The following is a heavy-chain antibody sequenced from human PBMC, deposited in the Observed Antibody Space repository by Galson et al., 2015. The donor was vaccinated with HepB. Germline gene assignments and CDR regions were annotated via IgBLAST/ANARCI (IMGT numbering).Heavy chain of an antibody. CDR1: GFTFSSYA. CDR3: ARQGGSGWYYFDY. V-gene: IGHV3-30*04. CDR2: ISYDGSNK. Sequence: SLRLSCAASGFTFSSYAMHWVRQAPGKGLEWVAVISYDGSNKYYADSVKGRFTISRDNSKNTLYLQMNSLRAEDTAVYYCARQGGSGWYYFDYWGQGTLVTVSS. D-gene: IGHD6-19*01. J-gene: IGHJ4*02.